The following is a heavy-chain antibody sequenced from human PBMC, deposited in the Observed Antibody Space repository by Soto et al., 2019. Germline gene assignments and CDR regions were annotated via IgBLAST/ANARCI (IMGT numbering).Heavy chain of an antibody. V-gene: IGHV4-59*01. J-gene: IGHJ4*02. CDR3: ARGASNWKYFDY. CDR2: FHYTGIS. CDR1: EGSIRGYY. Sequence: PSETLSLTCTVSEGSIRGYYWSWIRQPPGKGLEWIGYFHYTGISNYNSSLKSRVTMSLDTSKNQFSLKLSSVSAADTAIYYCARGASNWKYFDYWGQGALVTVP. D-gene: IGHD1-20*01.